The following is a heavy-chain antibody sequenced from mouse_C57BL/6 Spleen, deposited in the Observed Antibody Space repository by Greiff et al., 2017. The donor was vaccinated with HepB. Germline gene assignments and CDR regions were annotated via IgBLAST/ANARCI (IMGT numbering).Heavy chain of an antibody. D-gene: IGHD3-3*01. CDR3: ARSRGRDAMDY. CDR1: GYTFTSYW. J-gene: IGHJ4*01. Sequence: QVQLKEPGAELVKPGASVKLSCKASGYTFTSYWMHWVKQRPGQGLEWIGMIHPNSGSTNYNEKFKSKATLTVDKSSSTAYMQLSSLTSEDSAVYYGARSRGRDAMDYWGQGTSVTVSS. V-gene: IGHV1-64*01. CDR2: IHPNSGST.